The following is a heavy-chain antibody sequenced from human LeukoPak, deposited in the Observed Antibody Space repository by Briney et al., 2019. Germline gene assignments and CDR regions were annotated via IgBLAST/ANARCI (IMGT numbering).Heavy chain of an antibody. CDR3: LMWDGSGYRDY. D-gene: IGHD3-22*01. J-gene: IGHJ4*02. Sequence: SETLSLTCTVSGDSISSYYWSWIRQPPGKGLEWIGYIYYPGTTKYNPSLKSRVSMSLDTSKNQFSLKLTSVTAADTAVYYCLMWDGSGYRDYWGQGTLVTVSS. CDR2: IYYPGTT. V-gene: IGHV4-59*12. CDR1: GDSISSYY.